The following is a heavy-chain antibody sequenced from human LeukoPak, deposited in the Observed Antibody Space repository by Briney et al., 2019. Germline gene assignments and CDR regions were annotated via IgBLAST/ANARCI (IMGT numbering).Heavy chain of an antibody. J-gene: IGHJ3*02. CDR2: MTANNGNT. D-gene: IGHD2-21*02. V-gene: IGHV1-18*01. Sequence: ASVKVSCKASGYTFTTYGITWVRQAPGQGLEWMGFMTANNGNTNYAPKFQGRVAMTTDTSTNTAYMELKSLRSDDTAVYYCARFVVVTAPRGGDDAFDIWGQGTMVTVSS. CDR3: ARFVVVTAPRGGDDAFDI. CDR1: GYTFTTYG.